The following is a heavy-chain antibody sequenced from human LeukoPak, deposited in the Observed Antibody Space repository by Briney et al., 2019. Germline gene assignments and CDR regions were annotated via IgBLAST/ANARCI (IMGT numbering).Heavy chain of an antibody. CDR1: GFTFSNYA. D-gene: IGHD3-10*01. CDR3: ARGLDGSGSYYKGDY. Sequence: PGGSLRLSCVASGFTFSNYAMNWVRQAPGKGLEWVSTISGSGGSTYYADSVKGRFTISRDSSKNTLYLQMISLRAEDTALYYCARGLDGSGSYYKGDYWGQGTLVTVSS. CDR2: ISGSGGST. J-gene: IGHJ4*02. V-gene: IGHV3-23*01.